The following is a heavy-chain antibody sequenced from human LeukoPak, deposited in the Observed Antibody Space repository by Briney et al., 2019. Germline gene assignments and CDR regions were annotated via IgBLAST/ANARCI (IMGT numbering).Heavy chain of an antibody. CDR3: ARSAGIAATIVLGY. CDR1: GFTVSSNY. Sequence: GGSLRLSCAASGFTVSSNYMSWVRQAPGKGLEWVSLIYSGGSTYYADSVKGRFTISRDNSKNTLYLQMNSLRAEDTAVHYCARSAGIAATIVLGYWGQGTLVTVSS. CDR2: IYSGGST. D-gene: IGHD5-12*01. J-gene: IGHJ4*02. V-gene: IGHV3-66*01.